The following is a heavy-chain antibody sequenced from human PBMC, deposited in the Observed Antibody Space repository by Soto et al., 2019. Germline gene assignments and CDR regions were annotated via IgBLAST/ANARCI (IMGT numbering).Heavy chain of an antibody. CDR1: GFSFSTYG. D-gene: IGHD3-10*01. V-gene: IGHV3-30*18. Sequence: GGSLRLSXAASGFSFSTYGMHWVRQAPGKGLEWVAVISADGSIERYADSVKGRFTISRDNSGDTLDLQMNSLRAEDTAVYYCAKDSGSYNKDAIGIWGQGTMVTVSS. CDR3: AKDSGSYNKDAIGI. J-gene: IGHJ3*02. CDR2: ISADGSIE.